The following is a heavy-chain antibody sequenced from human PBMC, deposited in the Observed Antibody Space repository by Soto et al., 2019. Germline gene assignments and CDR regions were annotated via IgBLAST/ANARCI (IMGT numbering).Heavy chain of an antibody. CDR2: LYNAGST. CDR3: ARDLWGYCGTDCYPLDV. Sequence: QVRLQESGPGLVKPSETLSLTCTVSGGSISRYYWSWIRQPPGKGLEWIGYLYNAGSTIYNPSLTSRVTSSVDMSQNKCSLNLKYVTAGDTAVYYCARDLWGYCGTDCYPLDVWGQGPTVTVSS. V-gene: IGHV4-59*01. J-gene: IGHJ6*02. CDR1: GGSISRYY. D-gene: IGHD2-21*02.